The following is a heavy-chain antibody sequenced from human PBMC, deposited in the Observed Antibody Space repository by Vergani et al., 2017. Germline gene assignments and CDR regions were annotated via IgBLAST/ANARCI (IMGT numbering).Heavy chain of an antibody. CDR2: ISSNGGST. Sequence: EVQLVESGGGLVQPGGSLRLSCSASGFTFSSYAMHWVRQAPGKGLEYVSAISSNGGSTYYADSVKGRFTISRDNTKNTLYLQMSSLRAEDTAVYYCVKDNEVGATTWGDGMDVWGQGTTVTVSS. CDR3: VKDNEVGATTWGDGMDV. D-gene: IGHD1-26*01. V-gene: IGHV3-64D*06. J-gene: IGHJ6*02. CDR1: GFTFSSYA.